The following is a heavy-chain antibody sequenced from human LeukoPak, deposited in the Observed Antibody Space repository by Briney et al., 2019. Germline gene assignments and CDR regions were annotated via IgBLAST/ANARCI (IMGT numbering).Heavy chain of an antibody. Sequence: SETLSLTCTVSGYSISSGYYWGWIRQPPGKGLEWIGSIYHSGSTYYNPSLKSRVTISVDTSKNQFSLMLSSVTAADTAVYYCARGDRRNDFWSGYYPNWFDPWGQGTLVTVSS. CDR2: IYHSGST. D-gene: IGHD3-3*01. CDR3: ARGDRRNDFWSGYYPNWFDP. J-gene: IGHJ5*02. CDR1: GYSISSGYY. V-gene: IGHV4-38-2*02.